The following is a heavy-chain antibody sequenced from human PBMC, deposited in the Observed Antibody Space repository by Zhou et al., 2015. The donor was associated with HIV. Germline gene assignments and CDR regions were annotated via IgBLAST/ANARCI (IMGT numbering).Heavy chain of an antibody. CDR2: IIPMFGTP. Sequence: LLQSGPEVRKPGSSVKVSCKASGGTFSTYAFNWVRQAPGQRPEWMGGIIPMFGTPNYAPKFQGRVTLTADESTSTAYMELSSLTSEDTAVYYCALPSGYRTVSTIDPWGQGTLVIVSS. J-gene: IGHJ5*02. D-gene: IGHD5-18*01. CDR3: ALPSGYRTVSTIDP. CDR1: GGTFSTYA. V-gene: IGHV1-69*01.